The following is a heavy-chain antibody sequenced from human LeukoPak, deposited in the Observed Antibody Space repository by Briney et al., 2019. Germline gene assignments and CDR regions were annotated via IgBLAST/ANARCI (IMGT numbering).Heavy chain of an antibody. J-gene: IGHJ4*02. CDR2: INHSGST. V-gene: IGHV4-34*01. D-gene: IGHD6-13*01. CDR1: GGSFRGYY. Sequence: PSETLSLTSAVYGGSFRGYYWSWIRQPPGKGLEWIGEINHSGSTNYNPSLKSRVTISVDTSKNQFSLKLSSVTAADTAVYYCARGEAATDWGQGTLVTVSS. CDR3: ARGEAATD.